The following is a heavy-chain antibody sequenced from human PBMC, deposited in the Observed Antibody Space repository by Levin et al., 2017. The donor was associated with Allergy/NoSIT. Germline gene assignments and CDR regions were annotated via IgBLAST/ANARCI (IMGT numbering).Heavy chain of an antibody. D-gene: IGHD3-10*01. J-gene: IGHJ5*02. V-gene: IGHV4-39*01. CDR3: ARRRDEITVVRGVIGRTFDP. Sequence: SETLSLTCNVSGGSISIGSFYWGWIRQPPGKGLEWIGSVYYTGSTYYNPSLKSRVTISVDTSKHQLSLKLTSVTAAETAVYYCARRRDEITVVRGVIGRTFDPWGQGTLVTVSS. CDR1: GGSISIGSFY. CDR2: VYYTGST.